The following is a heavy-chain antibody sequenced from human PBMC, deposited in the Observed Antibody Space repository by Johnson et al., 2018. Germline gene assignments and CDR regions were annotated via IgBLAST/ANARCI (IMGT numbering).Heavy chain of an antibody. CDR2: IKRDGSQK. J-gene: IGHJ3*02. CDR1: GFTLSSYW. D-gene: IGHD6-19*01. CDR3: AKDSLNSGLGSINI. V-gene: IGHV3-7*03. Sequence: EVQLVESGGGLVQPGWSXRLSCTASGFTLSSYWMTWVRQAPGEGLALVANIKRDGSQKNYLDSVKGRFTISRDNAKNSLYLQMNNLTTEETALYYCAKDSLNSGLGSINIWGRGTMVTVSS.